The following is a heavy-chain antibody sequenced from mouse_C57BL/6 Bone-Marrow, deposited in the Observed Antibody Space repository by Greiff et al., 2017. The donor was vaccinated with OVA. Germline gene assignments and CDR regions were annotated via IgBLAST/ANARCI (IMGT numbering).Heavy chain of an antibody. D-gene: IGHD1-1*01. CDR1: GFNIKDDY. CDR2: IDPENGDT. J-gene: IGHJ1*03. CDR3: TYYYYGSDWYFDV. V-gene: IGHV14-4*01. Sequence: VQLQQSGAELVRPGASVKLSCTASGFNIKDDYMHWVKQRPEQGLEWIGWIDPENGDTEYASKFQGKATITADTSSNTAYLQLSSLTSEDTAVDYCTYYYYGSDWYFDVWGTGTTVTVSS.